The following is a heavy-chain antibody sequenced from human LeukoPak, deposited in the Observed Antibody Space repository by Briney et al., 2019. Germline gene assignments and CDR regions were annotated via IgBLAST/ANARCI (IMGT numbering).Heavy chain of an antibody. J-gene: IGHJ4*02. CDR3: AREGRNGYNEGYFDY. V-gene: IGHV1-46*01. Sequence: ASVKVSFKASGYTFTSYYMHWVRQAPGQGLEWMGIINPSGGSTSYAQKFQGRVTMTRDTSTSTVYMELSSLRSEDTAVYYCAREGRNGYNEGYFDYWGQGTLVTVSS. D-gene: IGHD5-24*01. CDR2: INPSGGST. CDR1: GYTFTSYY.